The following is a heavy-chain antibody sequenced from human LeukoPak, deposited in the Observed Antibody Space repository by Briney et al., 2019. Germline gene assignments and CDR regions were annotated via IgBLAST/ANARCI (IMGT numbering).Heavy chain of an antibody. J-gene: IGHJ5*02. D-gene: IGHD2-15*01. CDR1: GFTFSSYS. CDR2: ISSSSSYI. V-gene: IGHV3-21*01. Sequence: QAGGSLRLSCAASGFTFSSYSMNWVRQAPGKGLEWVSSISSSSSYIYYADSVKGRFTISRDNAKNSLYLQMNSLRAEDTAVYYCARGIVVVVAATSNWFDPWGQGTLVTVSS. CDR3: ARGIVVVVAATSNWFDP.